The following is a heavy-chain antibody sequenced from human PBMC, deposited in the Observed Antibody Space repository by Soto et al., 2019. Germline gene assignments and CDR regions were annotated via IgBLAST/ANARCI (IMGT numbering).Heavy chain of an antibody. V-gene: IGHV2-5*01. CDR1: AFSLSTSVVG. CDR2: IYWNDDK. D-gene: IGHD6-13*01. Sequence: GPTHGNPTHPLTLPCPFCAFSLSTSVVGVGWVRQPAGKALEWLALIYWNDDKRYSPSLKSRLTITKDTSKNQVVLTMTNMDPVDTAADYCAHRRGGYSSSWYGPFDPWGQGTLVTVYS. CDR3: AHRRGGYSSSWYGPFDP. J-gene: IGHJ5*02.